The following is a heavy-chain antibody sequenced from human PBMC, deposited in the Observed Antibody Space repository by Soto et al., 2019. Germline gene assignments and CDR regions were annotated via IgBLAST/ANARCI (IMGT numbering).Heavy chain of an antibody. CDR2: IVPIFGTA. Sequence: ASVKVSCKASGGTFSSYAISWVRQAPGQGLEWMGGIVPIFGTANYAQKFQGRVTITADEFTSTAYMELSSLRSEDTAVYYCARGSSVGATMGDYYYGMDVWGQGTTVTVSS. D-gene: IGHD1-26*01. J-gene: IGHJ6*02. CDR1: GGTFSSYA. V-gene: IGHV1-69*13. CDR3: ARGSSVGATMGDYYYGMDV.